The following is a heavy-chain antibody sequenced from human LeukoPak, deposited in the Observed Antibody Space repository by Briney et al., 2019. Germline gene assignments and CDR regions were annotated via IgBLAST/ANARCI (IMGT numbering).Heavy chain of an antibody. CDR1: GGPISSYY. CDR3: ARLGYCSSTSCPP. V-gene: IGHV4-4*07. CDR2: IYSSGST. J-gene: IGHJ5*02. D-gene: IGHD2-2*01. Sequence: SETLSLTCTVSGGPISSYYWSWIRQPAGKGLEWIGRIYSSGSTNYNPSLKSRVTMSVDTSKNQFSLKLSSVTAADTAVYYCARLGYCSSTSCPPWGQGTLVTVSS.